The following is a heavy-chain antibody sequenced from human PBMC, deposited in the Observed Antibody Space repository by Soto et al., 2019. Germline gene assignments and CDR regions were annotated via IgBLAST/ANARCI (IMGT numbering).Heavy chain of an antibody. CDR2: MNPNSGNT. CDR3: ARGRAGRTMIVVGITNYYYYGMDV. CDR1: GYTFTSYD. Sequence: ASVNVSSKASGYTFTSYDINWVRHAPGQGLEWMGWMNPNSGNTGYAQKFQGRVTMTRNTSISTAYMELSSLRSEDTAVYYWARGRAGRTMIVVGITNYYYYGMDVWGQ. J-gene: IGHJ6*02. V-gene: IGHV1-8*01. D-gene: IGHD3-22*01.